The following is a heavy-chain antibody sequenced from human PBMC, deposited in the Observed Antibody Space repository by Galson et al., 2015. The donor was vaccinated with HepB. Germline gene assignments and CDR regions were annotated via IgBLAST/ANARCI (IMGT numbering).Heavy chain of an antibody. Sequence: QSGAEVKKPGESLRISCKGSGYSFTSYWISWVRQMPGKGLEWMGRIDPSDSYTNYSPSFQGHVTISADKSISTAYLQWSSLKASDTAMYYCARHGGWFGELSINYYGMDVWGQGTTVTVSS. CDR1: GYSFTSYW. D-gene: IGHD3-10*01. CDR2: IDPSDSYT. J-gene: IGHJ6*02. CDR3: ARHGGWFGELSINYYGMDV. V-gene: IGHV5-10-1*01.